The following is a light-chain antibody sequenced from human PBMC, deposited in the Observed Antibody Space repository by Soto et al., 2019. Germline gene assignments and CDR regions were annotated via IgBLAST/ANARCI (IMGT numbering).Light chain of an antibody. CDR1: QNVLYSPNNKNY. CDR2: WAS. CDR3: QQYYDGTCT. J-gene: IGKJ1*01. Sequence: DIVMTQSPDSLAVSLGERATINCKSSQNVLYSPNNKNYLAWYQRKLGQPPKLLVYWASTRESGVPDRFSGSGPLTDFTPTISSLLAEDVAVYYCQQYYDGTCTFGKGTKVEIK. V-gene: IGKV4-1*01.